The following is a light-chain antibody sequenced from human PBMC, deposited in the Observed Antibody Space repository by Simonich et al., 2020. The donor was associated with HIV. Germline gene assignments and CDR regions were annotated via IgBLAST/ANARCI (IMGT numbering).Light chain of an antibody. V-gene: IGKV1-12*01. J-gene: IGKJ2*01. Sequence: DFQMTQSPSSVSASVGDRVTITCRASQGIGSWLAWYQQKPGKAPKLLIYAASSLQSGVPSRFSGGGFGTDFTLTINSLQPEDFATYYCQQSHTTPYTFGQGTKLDIK. CDR1: QGIGSW. CDR3: QQSHTTPYT. CDR2: AAS.